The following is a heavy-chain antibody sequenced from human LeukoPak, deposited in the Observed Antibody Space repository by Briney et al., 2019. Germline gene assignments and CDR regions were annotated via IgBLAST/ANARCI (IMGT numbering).Heavy chain of an antibody. V-gene: IGHV3-11*04. D-gene: IGHD2-2*01. CDR1: GFTFSDYY. CDR3: ARGDIVVVPAAIANWYFDL. J-gene: IGHJ2*01. Sequence: PGGSLRLSCAASGFTFSDYYMSWIRQAPGKGLEWVSYISSSGSTIYYADSVKGRFTISRDNVKNSLYLQMNSLRAEDTAVYYCARGDIVVVPAAIANWYFDLWGRGTPVTVSS. CDR2: ISSSGSTI.